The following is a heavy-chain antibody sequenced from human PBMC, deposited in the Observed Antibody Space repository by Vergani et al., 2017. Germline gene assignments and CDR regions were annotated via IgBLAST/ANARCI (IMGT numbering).Heavy chain of an antibody. Sequence: QVQLVQSGAEVKKPGSSVKVSCKASGGTFNIYSVSWLRQAPGQGLEWMGGITPFFPTGHYAQKFQGRVTITADESTSTAYMELSSLRSEDTAVYYCASPMIVVVKNQNDAFDIWGQGTMVTVSS. V-gene: IGHV1-69*12. CDR2: ITPFFPTG. CDR1: GGTFNIYS. J-gene: IGHJ3*02. CDR3: ASPMIVVVKNQNDAFDI. D-gene: IGHD3-22*01.